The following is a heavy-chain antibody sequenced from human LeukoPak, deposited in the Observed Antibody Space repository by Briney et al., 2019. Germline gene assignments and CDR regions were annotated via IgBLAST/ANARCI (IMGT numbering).Heavy chain of an antibody. CDR2: ISGSGGGT. CDR1: GFTFSSYA. Sequence: GGSLRLSCAASGFTFSSYAMSWVGQAPGKGLEWVSAISGSGGGTYYANSGKGRFTISRDNSRDTLYLQMNSLRAEDTSLYFCAKTPDYYGSGSSSYIDCWGQGTLVSVSS. D-gene: IGHD3-10*01. V-gene: IGHV3-23*01. J-gene: IGHJ4*02. CDR3: AKTPDYYGSGSSSYIDC.